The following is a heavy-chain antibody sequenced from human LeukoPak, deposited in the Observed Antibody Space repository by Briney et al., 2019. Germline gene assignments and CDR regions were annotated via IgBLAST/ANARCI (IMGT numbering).Heavy chain of an antibody. CDR3: ARVPGTSFLLSYMDV. J-gene: IGHJ6*03. CDR1: GFTFDDYG. CDR2: TRKKVNSYTT. Sequence: GGSLRLSCAASGFTFDDYGMSWVRQAPGKGLEWVGRTRKKVNSYTTEYAASVRGRFTISRDDSKNLLYLQMNSLKTEDTAVYYCARVPGTSFLLSYMDVWGKGTTVTVSS. V-gene: IGHV3-72*01. D-gene: IGHD1-7*01.